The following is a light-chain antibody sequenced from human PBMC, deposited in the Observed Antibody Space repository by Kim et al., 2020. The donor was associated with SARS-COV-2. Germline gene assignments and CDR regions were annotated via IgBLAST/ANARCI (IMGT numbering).Light chain of an antibody. CDR1: QSVSSY. CDR3: QHRRT. CDR2: DAS. J-gene: IGKJ1*01. V-gene: IGKV3-11*01. Sequence: ATLSLSPGERATLSCRASQSVSSYLAWYQQRPGQPPRLLIYDASNRATGIPARFSGSEYGTDFTLTISSLEPEDFAVYYCQHRRTFGQGTKVDNQT.